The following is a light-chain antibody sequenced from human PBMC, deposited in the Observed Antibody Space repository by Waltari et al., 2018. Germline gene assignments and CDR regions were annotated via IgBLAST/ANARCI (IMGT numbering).Light chain of an antibody. CDR1: SSNIGSNP. CDR2: TNN. J-gene: IGLJ2*01. CDR3: ATWDDNLKVV. V-gene: IGLV1-44*01. Sequence: QSVLTQPPSASGTPGQRVTISCSGSSSNIGSNPVNWYQQLPGTAPTLLIYTNNQRPSGVADRFSGSKSGTSASLAISGLQSEDEADYYCATWDDNLKVVFGGGTKLTVL.